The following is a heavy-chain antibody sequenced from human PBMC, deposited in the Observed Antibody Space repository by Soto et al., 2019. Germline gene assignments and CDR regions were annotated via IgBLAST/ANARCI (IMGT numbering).Heavy chain of an antibody. D-gene: IGHD2-15*01. CDR1: GGSISSSSYY. J-gene: IGHJ4*02. Sequence: PSETLSLTGTVSGGSISSSSYYWGWIRQPPGKGLEWIGSIYYSGSTYYNPSLKSRVTISVDTSKNQFSLKLSSVTAADTAVYYCASVVHCSGGSCYWTIDYWGQGTLVTVSS. V-gene: IGHV4-39*01. CDR2: IYYSGST. CDR3: ASVVHCSGGSCYWTIDY.